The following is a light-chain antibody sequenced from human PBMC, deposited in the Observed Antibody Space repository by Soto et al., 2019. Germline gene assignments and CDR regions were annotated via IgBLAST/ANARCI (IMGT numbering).Light chain of an antibody. J-gene: IGKJ5*01. V-gene: IGKV1-39*01. Sequence: IQMTQSPSSLSASVGDRVTITCRASQSIISYLNWYQQKPGKAPKLLIYAASSLQSGVPSRFSGSGSGTDFTLTISSLQPEDFATYYCQQSYSTLSITFGQGTRLEIK. CDR2: AAS. CDR3: QQSYSTLSIT. CDR1: QSIISY.